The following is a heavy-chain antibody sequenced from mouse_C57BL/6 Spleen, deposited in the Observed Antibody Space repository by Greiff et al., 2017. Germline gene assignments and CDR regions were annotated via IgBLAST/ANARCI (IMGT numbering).Heavy chain of an antibody. CDR3: ARHGISGYFDV. CDR2: ISSGGSYT. Sequence: EVKLMESGGDLVKPGGSLKISCAASGFTFSSYGMSWVRQTPDKRLEWVATISSGGSYTYYPDSVKGRFTISRDNAKNTLYLQMSSLKSEDTAMYYCARHGISGYFDVWGTGTTVTVSS. CDR1: GFTFSSYG. D-gene: IGHD3-1*01. J-gene: IGHJ1*03. V-gene: IGHV5-6*01.